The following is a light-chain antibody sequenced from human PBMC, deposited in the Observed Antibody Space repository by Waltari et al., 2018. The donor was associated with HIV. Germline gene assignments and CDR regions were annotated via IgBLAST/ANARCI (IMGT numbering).Light chain of an antibody. J-gene: IGKJ4*01. V-gene: IGKV1-5*03. CDR2: KAS. CDR3: QQYNSLPT. Sequence: DIRMTQSPSVLPASVGDRVSITCRASRSADKWVAWYQQKPGKAPRLLIHKASTLQNGVPLRFSGRGSGTEFTLTISSLQPDDFATYYCQQYNSLPTFGGGTEV. CDR1: RSADKW.